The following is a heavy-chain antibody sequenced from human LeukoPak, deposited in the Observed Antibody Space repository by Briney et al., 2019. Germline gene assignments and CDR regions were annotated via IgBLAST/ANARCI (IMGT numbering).Heavy chain of an antibody. CDR1: GGSISSGGHY. V-gene: IGHV4-31*03. CDR3: AREVLWFGESNWFDP. Sequence: SETLSLTCTVSGGSISSGGHYWSWIRQHPGKGLDWIGYIYSSGSTYYNPSLKSRVTISVDTSKNQFSLKLSSVTAADTAVYYCAREVLWFGESNWFDPWGQGTLVTVSS. D-gene: IGHD3-10*01. J-gene: IGHJ5*02. CDR2: IYSSGST.